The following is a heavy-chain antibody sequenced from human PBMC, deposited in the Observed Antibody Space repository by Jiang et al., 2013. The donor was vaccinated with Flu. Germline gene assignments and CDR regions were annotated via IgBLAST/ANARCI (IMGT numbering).Heavy chain of an antibody. J-gene: IGHJ4*02. CDR3: AREESSIRRPMDY. Sequence: GPGLVKPSETLFLTCTVSGGAINSGDYFWSWIRQPPGKGLEWIGYIYHTGSAHYSPSLKSRLSMSVDTSKNQFSLKLTSVTAADTAVYYCAREESSIRRPMDYWGPGTLVTVSS. V-gene: IGHV4-30-4*01. CDR2: IYHTGSA. D-gene: IGHD2-2*01. CDR1: GGAINSGDYF.